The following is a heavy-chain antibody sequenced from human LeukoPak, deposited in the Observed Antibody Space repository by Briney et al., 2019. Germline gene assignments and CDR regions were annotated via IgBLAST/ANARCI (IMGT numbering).Heavy chain of an antibody. V-gene: IGHV4-59*01. CDR2: IYYSGST. CDR1: GGSISSYY. CDR3: ARHNHVLRFDY. Sequence: KPSETLSLTCTVSGGSISSYYWSWIRQPPGKGLEWIGYIYYSGSTNYNPSLKSRVTISVDTSKNQFSLKLSSVTAADTAVYYCARHNHVLRFDYWGQGTLVTVSS. D-gene: IGHD1-14*01. J-gene: IGHJ4*02.